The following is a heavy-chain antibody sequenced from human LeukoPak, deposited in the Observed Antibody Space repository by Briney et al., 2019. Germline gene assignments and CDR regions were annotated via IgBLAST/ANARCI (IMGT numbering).Heavy chain of an antibody. D-gene: IGHD3-3*01. CDR1: GFTFSSYG. CDR2: IWYDGSNK. Sequence: GGPLRLSCAASGFTFSSYGMHWVRQAPGKGLERVAVIWYDGSNKYYADSVKGRFTISRDNSKNTLYLQMNSLRAEDTAVYYCAKESTIFGVVNYMDVWGKGTTVTVSS. J-gene: IGHJ6*03. V-gene: IGHV3-33*06. CDR3: AKESTIFGVVNYMDV.